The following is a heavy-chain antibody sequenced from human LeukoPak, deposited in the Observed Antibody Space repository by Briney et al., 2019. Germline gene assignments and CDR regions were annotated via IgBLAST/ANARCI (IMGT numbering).Heavy chain of an antibody. CDR3: ARRGSSFFDN. CDR2: IFPGDSDT. CDR1: GYSFSSYW. Sequence: GESLKISCEASGYSFSSYWIGWVRQMPGKGLEWMGTIFPGDSDTRYSPSFQGQVTISADKSISTAYLQWSSLKASDTAMYYCARRGSSFFDNWGQGTLVTVSS. V-gene: IGHV5-51*01. D-gene: IGHD6-13*01. J-gene: IGHJ4*02.